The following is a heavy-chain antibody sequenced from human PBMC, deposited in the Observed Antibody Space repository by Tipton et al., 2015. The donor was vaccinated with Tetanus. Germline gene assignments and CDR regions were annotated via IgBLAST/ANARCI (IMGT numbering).Heavy chain of an antibody. Sequence: SLRLSCAASGFTFSNYWMSWVRQAPGKGLEWVANIKQDGSDKYYVDSVKGRFTISRDNAKNSLYLQMNSLRAEDTAVYYCARGRGDSSSWYFDYWGQGPLVTVSS. CDR2: IKQDGSDK. V-gene: IGHV3-7*03. CDR3: ARGRGDSSSWYFDY. J-gene: IGHJ4*02. CDR1: GFTFSNYW. D-gene: IGHD6-13*01.